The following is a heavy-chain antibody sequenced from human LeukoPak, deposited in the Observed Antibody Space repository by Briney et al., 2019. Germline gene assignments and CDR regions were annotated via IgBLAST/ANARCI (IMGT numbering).Heavy chain of an antibody. CDR2: ISDSGST. D-gene: IGHD4-17*01. J-gene: IGHJ4*02. CDR1: GGPITNYF. V-gene: IGHV4-59*01. CDR3: ARDFPPYGDYIGPYFDY. Sequence: SETLSLTCTVSGGPITNYFWSWIPQPPGKGLEWIGSISDSGSTNYNPSLKSRVTMSVDSSKNHFSLKLTSVTAADTAVYYCARDFPPYGDYIGPYFDYWGQGTLVTVSS.